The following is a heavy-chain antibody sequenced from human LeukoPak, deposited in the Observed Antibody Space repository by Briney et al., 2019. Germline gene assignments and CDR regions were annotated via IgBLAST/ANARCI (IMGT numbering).Heavy chain of an antibody. D-gene: IGHD3-10*01. CDR3: ARAGFGESYYYYMDV. J-gene: IGHJ6*03. CDR2: IYYSGST. Sequence: SETLSLTCTVSGGSISSGGYYWSWIRQHPGKGLEWIGYIYYSGSTYYNPSLKSRVTISVDTSKNQFSLKLSSVTAADTAVYYCARAGFGESYYYYMDVWGKGTTVTVSS. V-gene: IGHV4-31*03. CDR1: GGSISSGGYY.